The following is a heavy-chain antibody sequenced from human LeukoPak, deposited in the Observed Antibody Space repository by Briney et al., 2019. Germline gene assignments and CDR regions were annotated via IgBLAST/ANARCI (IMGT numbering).Heavy chain of an antibody. V-gene: IGHV4-38-2*02. CDR3: ASPLTGGDCYSN. CDR2: IYHSGST. J-gene: IGHJ4*02. CDR1: GYSISSGYY. Sequence: SETLSLTCTVSGYSISSGYYWGWIRQPPGKGLEWIGSIYHSGSTYYNPSLKSRVTISVDTSKNQFSLKLSSVTAADTAVYYCASPLTGGDCYSNWGQGTLVTVSS. D-gene: IGHD2-21*02.